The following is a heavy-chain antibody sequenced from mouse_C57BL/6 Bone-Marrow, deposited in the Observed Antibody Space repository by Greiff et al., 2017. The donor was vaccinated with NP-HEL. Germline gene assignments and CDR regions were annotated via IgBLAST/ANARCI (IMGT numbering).Heavy chain of an antibody. J-gene: IGHJ1*03. CDR2: ISYDGSN. Sequence: EVKVEESGPGLVKPSQSLSLTCSVTGYSITSGYYWNWIRQFPGNKLEWMGYISYDGSNNYNPSLKNRISITRDTSQNQFFLKLNSVTTEDTATYYCARDPFITTVVPWYFDVWGTGTTVTVSS. V-gene: IGHV3-6*01. CDR1: GYSITSGYY. D-gene: IGHD1-1*01. CDR3: ARDPFITTVVPWYFDV.